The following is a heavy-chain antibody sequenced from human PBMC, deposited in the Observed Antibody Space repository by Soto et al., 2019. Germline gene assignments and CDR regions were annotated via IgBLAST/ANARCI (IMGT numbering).Heavy chain of an antibody. CDR3: ARDGTEYYGVYYDY. D-gene: IGHD4-17*01. Sequence: QVQLVESGGGLVKPGGSLRLSCATSGFTFSDYYMSWIRQAPGKGLEWVSYIGSRGNTKYYADSVKGRFTISRDNAKNSLYLQMNSLRADDTAVYYCARDGTEYYGVYYDYWGQGALVTVSS. CDR1: GFTFSDYY. CDR2: IGSRGNTK. J-gene: IGHJ4*02. V-gene: IGHV3-11*01.